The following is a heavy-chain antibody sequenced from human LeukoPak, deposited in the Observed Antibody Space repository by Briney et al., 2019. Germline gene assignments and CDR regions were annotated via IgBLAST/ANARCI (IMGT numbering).Heavy chain of an antibody. D-gene: IGHD4-17*01. V-gene: IGHV3-33*01. CDR2: IWYDGSNK. Sequence: PGRSLRLSCAASGFTFSSYGMHWVRQAPGKGLEWVAVIWYDGSNKYYADSVKGRFTIFRDNSKNTLYLQMNSLRAEDTAVYYCARDGPSFLYGDYVSISGDAFDIWGQGTMVTVSS. CDR3: ARDGPSFLYGDYVSISGDAFDI. CDR1: GFTFSSYG. J-gene: IGHJ3*02.